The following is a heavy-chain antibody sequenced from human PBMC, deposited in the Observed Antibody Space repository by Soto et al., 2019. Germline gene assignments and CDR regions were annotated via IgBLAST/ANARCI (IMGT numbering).Heavy chain of an antibody. Sequence: SETLSLTCTVSGGSISSSSYYWGWIRQPPGKGLEWIGSIYYSGSTYYNPSLKSRVTISVDTSKNQFSLKLSSVTAADTAVYYCARQAAGSIYYYFYYGMDVWGQGTTVTVSS. CDR2: IYYSGST. D-gene: IGHD6-13*01. CDR3: ARQAAGSIYYYFYYGMDV. J-gene: IGHJ6*02. CDR1: GGSISSSSYY. V-gene: IGHV4-39*01.